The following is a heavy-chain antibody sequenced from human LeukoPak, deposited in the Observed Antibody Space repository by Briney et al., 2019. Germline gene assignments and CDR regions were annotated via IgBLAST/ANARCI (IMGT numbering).Heavy chain of an antibody. CDR1: GFTFSSYA. D-gene: IGHD4-23*01. CDR2: ISGSGDST. V-gene: IGHV3-23*01. CDR3: ARSPPPPTTVVTPSAFDI. J-gene: IGHJ3*02. Sequence: PGGSLRLSCAASGFTFSSYAMSWVRQAPGKGLEWVSLISGSGDSTYHADSVKGRFTISRDNSKNTLYLQMNSLRAEDTAVYYCARSPPPPTTVVTPSAFDIWGQGTMVTVSS.